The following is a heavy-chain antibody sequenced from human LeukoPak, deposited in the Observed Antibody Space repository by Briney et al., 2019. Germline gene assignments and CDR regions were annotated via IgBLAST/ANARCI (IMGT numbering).Heavy chain of an antibody. CDR2: ISWNGDRI. V-gene: IGHV3-9*01. D-gene: IGHD3-22*01. J-gene: IGHJ4*02. Sequence: PGRSLRLSCAATGFEFDDYAMHWFRQAPGKGLEWVSGISWNGDRIGYADPVKGRFTISRDNAKNSLYLQMNSLRAEDTAVYYCARDYYDSSGYYYWGQGTLVTVSS. CDR1: GFEFDDYA. CDR3: ARDYYDSSGYYY.